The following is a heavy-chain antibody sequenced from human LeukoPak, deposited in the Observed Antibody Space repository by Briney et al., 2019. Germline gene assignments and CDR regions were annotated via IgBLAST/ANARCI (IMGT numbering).Heavy chain of an antibody. Sequence: LETLSLTCAVYGGSFSGYYWSWIRHPPGKGLEWIGEIKHSGSTKYNPSLKSRVTISVDTSKKQFFLMLRSVTAADTAMYYRARAYSSIWYYSWFDPWGKGTLVTVFS. V-gene: IGHV4-34*01. CDR1: GGSFSGYY. D-gene: IGHD6-13*01. CDR3: ARAYSSIWYYSWFDP. J-gene: IGHJ5*02. CDR2: IKHSGST.